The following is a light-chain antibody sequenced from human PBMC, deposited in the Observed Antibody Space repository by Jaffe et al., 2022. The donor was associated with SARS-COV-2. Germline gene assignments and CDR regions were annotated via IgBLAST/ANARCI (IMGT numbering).Light chain of an antibody. J-gene: IGKJ1*01. Sequence: DAVLTQAPLSLPVTLGQPASISCRSSQSLEHSNGNTYLSWLQQRPGQSPRRLIYEVSKRDSGVPDRFSGSGSGTDFTLEISRVEAEDIGVYYCMQGSHWPPWTFGQGTNVEIK. V-gene: IGKV2-30*02. CDR2: EVS. CDR3: MQGSHWPPWT. CDR1: QSLEHSNGNTY.